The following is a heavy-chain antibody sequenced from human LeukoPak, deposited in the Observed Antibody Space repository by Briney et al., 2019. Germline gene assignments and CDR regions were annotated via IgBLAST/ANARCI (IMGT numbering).Heavy chain of an antibody. CDR2: IYYSGST. D-gene: IGHD6-13*01. V-gene: IGHV4-59*01. J-gene: IGHJ5*02. Sequence: PSETLSLTCADPGGSISSYYWSSIRQPPGKRLGWGGYIYYSGSTNYYPSLESRLSITVDASTNQFSLKLSSVTAADTAVYYCARLGGSSWYFAFDRWGQGTLVTVAS. CDR1: GGSISSYY. CDR3: ARLGGSSWYFAFDR.